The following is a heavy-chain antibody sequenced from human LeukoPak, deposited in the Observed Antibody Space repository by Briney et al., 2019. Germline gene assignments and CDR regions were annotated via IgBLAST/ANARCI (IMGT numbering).Heavy chain of an antibody. Sequence: PGRSLRLSCAASGFTFSSYAMHWVRQAPGKGLEWVAVISYDGSDKWYADSVKGRFTISRDNYKNTVYLEMNSLRGEDTAVYSCTRSVHIGYHDYWGQGTLVTVSS. V-gene: IGHV3-30*04. D-gene: IGHD2-21*01. J-gene: IGHJ4*02. CDR2: ISYDGSDK. CDR1: GFTFSSYA. CDR3: TRSVHIGYHDY.